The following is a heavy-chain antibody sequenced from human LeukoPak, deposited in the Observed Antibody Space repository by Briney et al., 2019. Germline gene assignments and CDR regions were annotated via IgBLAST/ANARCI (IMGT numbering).Heavy chain of an antibody. V-gene: IGHV3-30*01. CDR3: ARGYSSSWGSNPFDP. CDR1: GFTFSSYA. D-gene: IGHD6-13*01. Sequence: PGGSLRLSCAASGFTFSSYAMHWVRQAPGKGLEWVAVISYDGSNKYYADSVKGRFTISRDNSRNTLYLQMNSLRAEDTAVYYCARGYSSSWGSNPFDPWGQGTLVTVSS. CDR2: ISYDGSNK. J-gene: IGHJ5*02.